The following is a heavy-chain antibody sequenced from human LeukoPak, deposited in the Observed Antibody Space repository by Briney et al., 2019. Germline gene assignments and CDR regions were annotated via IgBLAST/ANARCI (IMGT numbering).Heavy chain of an antibody. CDR3: ASSEDPTMVRGVFY. D-gene: IGHD3-10*01. CDR2: INHSGST. Sequence: SETLSLTCTVSSGSISSYYWSWIRQPPGKGLEWIGEINHSGSTNYNPSLKSRVTISVDTSKNQFSLKLSSVTAADTAVYYCASSEDPTMVRGVFYWGQGTLVTVSS. J-gene: IGHJ4*02. V-gene: IGHV4-59*12. CDR1: SGSISSYY.